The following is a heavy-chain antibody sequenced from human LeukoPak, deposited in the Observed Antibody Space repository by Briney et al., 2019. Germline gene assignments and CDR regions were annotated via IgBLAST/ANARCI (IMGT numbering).Heavy chain of an antibody. CDR1: GGSISSGDYY. CDR3: TLGSGPYYYGMDV. Sequence: NPSETLSLTCTVSGGSISSGDYYWSWIRQPPGKGLEWIGYIYYSGSTYYNPSLKSRVTISVDTSKNQFSLKLSSVTAADTAVCYCTLGSGPYYYGMDVWGQGTTVTVSS. D-gene: IGHD2/OR15-2a*01. J-gene: IGHJ6*02. V-gene: IGHV4-30-4*01. CDR2: IYYSGST.